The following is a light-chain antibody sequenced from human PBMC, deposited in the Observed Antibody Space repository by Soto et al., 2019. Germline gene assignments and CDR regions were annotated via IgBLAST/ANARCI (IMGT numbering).Light chain of an antibody. Sequence: EIVLTQSPGTLSLSPGERATLSCRASQSVSSNLAWYQQKPGKAPRLLIYGASTRATGIPARLSGSGSGTEFTLPINSLQSEDSAVYYCQQYNDWVTFGGGTKVDIK. CDR1: QSVSSN. V-gene: IGKV3-15*01. CDR3: QQYNDWVT. CDR2: GAS. J-gene: IGKJ4*01.